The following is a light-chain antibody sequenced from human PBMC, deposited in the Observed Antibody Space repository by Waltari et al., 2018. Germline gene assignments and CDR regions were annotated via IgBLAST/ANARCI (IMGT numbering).Light chain of an antibody. CDR1: SSNIGTNY. CDR2: RNN. J-gene: IGLJ2*01. Sequence: QSVLTQPPSASGTPGQRVTISCSGSSSNIGTNYVYWYQQLPGTAPKLLIYRNNRRPSVVPDRFAGSKSGTSASLTISGLRSADEADYYCAAWDDSLSGPVFGGGAKLTVL. CDR3: AAWDDSLSGPV. V-gene: IGLV1-47*01.